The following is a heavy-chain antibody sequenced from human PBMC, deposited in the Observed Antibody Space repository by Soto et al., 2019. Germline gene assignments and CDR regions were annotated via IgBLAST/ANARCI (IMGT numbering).Heavy chain of an antibody. V-gene: IGHV3-74*01. CDR2: INSDGSST. J-gene: IGHJ2*01. CDR3: ERDSWDRVWYFDL. CDR1: GFTFSSYW. Sequence: EVQLVESGGGLVQPGGSLRLSCAASGFTFSSYWMHWVRQGPGKGLVWVSRINSDGSSTCYAESVKGRFTISRDNAKNTLYLHMNSVRAEDTAVYYCERDSWDRVWYFDLWGRGTLVTVSS. D-gene: IGHD1-26*01.